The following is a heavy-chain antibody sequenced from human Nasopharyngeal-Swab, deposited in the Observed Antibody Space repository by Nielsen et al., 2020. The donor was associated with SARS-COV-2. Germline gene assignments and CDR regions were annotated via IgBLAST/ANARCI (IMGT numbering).Heavy chain of an antibody. V-gene: IGHV1-3*02. J-gene: IGHJ5*02. CDR2: SYSGNGNT. D-gene: IGHD6-19*01. CDR3: ARHGIAVAGRALFDP. Sequence: WVRQAPGQGFEWMVGSYSGNGNTGYAQKFQGRVTMTRDTSTSTAYMELSSQRSEDIDVYYCARHGIAVAGRALFDPWGQGTLVTVSS.